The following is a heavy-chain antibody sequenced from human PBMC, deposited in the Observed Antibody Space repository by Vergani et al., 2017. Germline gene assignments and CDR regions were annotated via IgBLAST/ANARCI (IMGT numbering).Heavy chain of an antibody. CDR2: IWYDGSNK. CDR1: GFTFSSYG. CDR3: ARETTPANMDV. J-gene: IGHJ6*03. V-gene: IGHV3-33*01. Sequence: QVQLVESGGGVVQPGRSLRLSCAASGFTFSSYGMHWVRQAPGKGMEWVAVIWYDGSNKYYADSVKGRFTISRDNSKNTLYLQMNSLRDEDTAVYYCARETTPANMDVWGKGTTVTVSS. D-gene: IGHD4-11*01.